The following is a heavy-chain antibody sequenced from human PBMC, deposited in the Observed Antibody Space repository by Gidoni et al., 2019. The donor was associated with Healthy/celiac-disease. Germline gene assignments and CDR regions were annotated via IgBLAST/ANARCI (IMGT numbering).Heavy chain of an antibody. Sequence: QVQLVESGGGWVKPGGSWRRSCAAPGFTFSDYYMSWIRRAPGKGLGWFSSIGSSSSYTTYADSVKGRFTISRDNATNSLYLQMNSLRAEDTAVYYCARDRYYDSSGAFDIWGQGTMVTVSS. CDR1: GFTFSDYY. CDR3: ARDRYYDSSGAFDI. J-gene: IGHJ3*02. V-gene: IGHV3-11*06. D-gene: IGHD3-22*01. CDR2: IGSSSSYT.